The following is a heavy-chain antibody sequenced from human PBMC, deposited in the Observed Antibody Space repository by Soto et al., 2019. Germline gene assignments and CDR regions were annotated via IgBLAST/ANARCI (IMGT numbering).Heavy chain of an antibody. CDR1: GGSISSSNW. CDR3: ARVLVGASTPDY. J-gene: IGHJ4*02. V-gene: IGHV4-4*02. CDR2: IYHSGST. Sequence: QVQLQESVPGLVKPSGTLSLTCAVSGGSISSSNWWSWVRQPPGKGREWIGEIYHSGSTNYHPSLKVRVTISVDKSKNQFSLKLSSVTAADTAMYYCARVLVGASTPDYWGQVTLVTVSS. D-gene: IGHD1-26*01.